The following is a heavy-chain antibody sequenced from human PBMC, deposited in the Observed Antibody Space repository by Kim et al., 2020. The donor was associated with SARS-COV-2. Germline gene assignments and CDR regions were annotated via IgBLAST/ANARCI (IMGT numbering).Heavy chain of an antibody. V-gene: IGHV3-30*02. CDR3: AKDSPAAADFFDY. J-gene: IGHJ4*02. Sequence: ESVKGRFSTTSDNSKNPQYLQMNSLRAEDTAVYYCAKDSPAAADFFDYWGQGTLVTVSS. D-gene: IGHD6-13*01.